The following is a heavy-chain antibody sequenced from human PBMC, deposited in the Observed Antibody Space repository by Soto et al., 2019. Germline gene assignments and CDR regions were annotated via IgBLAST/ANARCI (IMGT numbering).Heavy chain of an antibody. V-gene: IGHV4-31*03. D-gene: IGHD3-3*01. CDR1: GGSISSGGYY. CDR2: IYYSGST. CDR3: ARYRAASGTYYFDN. Sequence: SETLSLTCTVSGGSISSGGYYWSWIRQHPGKGLEWIGYIYYSGSTYYNPSLKSRVTISVDTSKNQFSLKLSSVTAADTAVYYCARYRAASGTYYFDNWGLGTLVTVSS. J-gene: IGHJ4*02.